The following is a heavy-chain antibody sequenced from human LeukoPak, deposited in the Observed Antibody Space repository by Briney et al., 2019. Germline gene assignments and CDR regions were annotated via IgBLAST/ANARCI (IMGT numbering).Heavy chain of an antibody. CDR2: MNPNSGNT. CDR1: GYTFTNYD. CDR3: ARGWGLDGYNYYFQS. Sequence: EASVKVSCKASGYTFTNYDINWVRQATGQGLEWMGWMNPNSGNTGYVQKFQGRVTMTRNTSISTAYMELSSPRSEDTAVYYCARGWGLDGYNYYFQSWGQGTLVTVSS. D-gene: IGHD5-24*01. V-gene: IGHV1-8*01. J-gene: IGHJ4*02.